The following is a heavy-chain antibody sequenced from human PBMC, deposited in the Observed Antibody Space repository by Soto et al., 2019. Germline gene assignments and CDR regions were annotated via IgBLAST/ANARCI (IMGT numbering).Heavy chain of an antibody. CDR2: ISIYNGNT. D-gene: IGHD3-22*01. CDR1: GYTLTSHG. CDR3: ARGYYDSSGPFDY. J-gene: IGHJ4*02. Sequence: QVQLVQSGAEVKKPGASVKVSCKASGYTLTSHGISWVRQAPGQGLEWMGWISIYNGNTKYAQKFQERVTMTADTSTNTAHMELRSLRSDDTAMYYCARGYYDSSGPFDYWGQGTLVTVSS. V-gene: IGHV1-18*01.